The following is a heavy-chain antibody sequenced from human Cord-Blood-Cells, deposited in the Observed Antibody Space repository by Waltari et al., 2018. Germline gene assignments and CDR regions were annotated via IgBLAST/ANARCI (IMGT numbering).Heavy chain of an antibody. J-gene: IGHJ3*02. V-gene: IGHV1-46*01. Sequence: QVQLVQSGAEVKKPGASVKVSCKASGYTFTSYYMHWVRQAPGHGLEWMGIINPSGGSTSYAQKCQGRVTMTRDTSTSTVYMELSSLRSEDTAVYYCARFEPGIAAAGTTFDSWGQGTMVTVSS. CDR3: ARFEPGIAAAGTTFDS. D-gene: IGHD6-13*01. CDR2: INPSGGST. CDR1: GYTFTSYY.